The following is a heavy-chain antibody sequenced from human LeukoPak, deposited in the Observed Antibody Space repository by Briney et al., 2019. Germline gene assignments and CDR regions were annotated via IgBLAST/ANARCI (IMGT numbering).Heavy chain of an antibody. CDR1: GGSISSYY. Sequence: SETLSLTCTVSGGSISSYYWSWIRQPPGKGLEWIGYIYYSGSTNYNPSLKSRVTISVDTSKNQFSLKLSPVTAADTAVYYCARGYSSSWPNFDYWGQGTLVTVSS. J-gene: IGHJ4*02. CDR2: IYYSGST. CDR3: ARGYSSSWPNFDY. V-gene: IGHV4-59*01. D-gene: IGHD6-13*01.